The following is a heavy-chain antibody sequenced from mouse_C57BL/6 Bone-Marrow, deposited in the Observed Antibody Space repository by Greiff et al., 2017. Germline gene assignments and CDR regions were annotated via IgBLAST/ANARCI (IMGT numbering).Heavy chain of an antibody. Sequence: VQLKQSGAELVRPGTSVKMSCKASGYTFTNYWIGWAKQRPGHGLEWIGDIYPGGGYTNYNEKFKGKATLTADTSSSTAYMQCSSLTSEDSAIYYCARYRGYWYFDVWGTGTTVTVSS. CDR3: ARYRGYWYFDV. J-gene: IGHJ1*03. CDR1: GYTFTNYW. V-gene: IGHV1-63*01. CDR2: IYPGGGYT.